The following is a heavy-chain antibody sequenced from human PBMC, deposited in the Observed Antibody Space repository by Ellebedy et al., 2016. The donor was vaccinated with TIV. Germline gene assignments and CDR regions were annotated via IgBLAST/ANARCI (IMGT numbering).Heavy chain of an antibody. J-gene: IGHJ5*02. D-gene: IGHD4-17*01. CDR2: IYQDGSDQ. CDR1: GFSFRSYW. CDR3: ARRGSYGDYAVQVNSWFDT. V-gene: IGHV3-7*01. Sequence: GGSLRLSCAASGFSFRSYWMSWVRQASGKGLEWVANIYQDGSDQYYADSVKGRFTISRDNANKSLFLQMNSLRVDDTAVYYCARRGSYGDYAVQVNSWFDTWGQGTLVSVSS.